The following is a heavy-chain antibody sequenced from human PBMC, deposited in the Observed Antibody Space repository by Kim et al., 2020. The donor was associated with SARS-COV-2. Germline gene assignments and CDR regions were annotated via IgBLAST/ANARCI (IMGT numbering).Heavy chain of an antibody. V-gene: IGHV4-31*03. CDR1: GGSISSGNYY. J-gene: IGHJ3*02. CDR3: ARDWGGGSGSYYRALDI. CDR2: IYNSGSA. D-gene: IGHD3-10*01. Sequence: SETLSLTCTVSGGSISSGNYYWSWIRQHPGKGLEWIGYIYNSGSAYYNPSLKSRVTISVDTTKNQSFLKLNSVTAADTAVYYCARDWGGGSGSYYRALDIWGQGTMVTVSS.